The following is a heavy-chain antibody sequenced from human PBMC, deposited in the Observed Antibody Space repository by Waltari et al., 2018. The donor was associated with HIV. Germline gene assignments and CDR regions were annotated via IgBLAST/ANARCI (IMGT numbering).Heavy chain of an antibody. J-gene: IGHJ4*02. CDR2: IHYSTRE. Sequence: QVQLQESGPGLVRPSETLSLTCAVSGYSISRGYHWGRIRQTPGKGLEWIASIHYSTREDVNYTPSRRSRITLSVETSKNQFSLKLSSVTAADTALYFCAREDSTGTALDYWGQGVLVTVSS. CDR1: GYSISRGYH. D-gene: IGHD3-10*01. V-gene: IGHV4-38-2*02. CDR3: AREDSTGTALDY.